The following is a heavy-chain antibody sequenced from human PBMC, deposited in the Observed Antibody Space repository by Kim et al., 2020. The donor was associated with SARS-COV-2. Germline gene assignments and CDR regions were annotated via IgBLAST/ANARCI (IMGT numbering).Heavy chain of an antibody. D-gene: IGHD2-8*01. V-gene: IGHV1-18*01. CDR2: ISAYNDNT. Sequence: ASVKVSCKTSGYTFTSHGISWVRQAPGQGLEWMGWISAYNDNTNYAQKLQGRVTMTTDTSTSTAYMELRSLKSDDTAVYYCSRDGDGVYYYYGMDVWGQGTTVTVSS. J-gene: IGHJ6*02. CDR1: GYTFTSHG. CDR3: SRDGDGVYYYYGMDV.